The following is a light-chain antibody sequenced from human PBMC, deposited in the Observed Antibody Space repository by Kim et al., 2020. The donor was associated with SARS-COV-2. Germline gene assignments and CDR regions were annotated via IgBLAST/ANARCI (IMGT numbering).Light chain of an antibody. Sequence: EILMTQSPATLSVSPGERATLSCTASQSVLTDLAWYQQKPGQAPRLLIYAASTRATGVPARFSGSGSGTEFTLTISSLQSEDFAVYFCQQYYNRPPCTFGQGTKLEI. J-gene: IGKJ2*02. CDR3: QQYYNRPPCT. CDR2: AAS. V-gene: IGKV3-15*01. CDR1: QSVLTD.